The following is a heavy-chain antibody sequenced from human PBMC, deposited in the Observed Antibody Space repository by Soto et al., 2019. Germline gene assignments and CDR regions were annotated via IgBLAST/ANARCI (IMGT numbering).Heavy chain of an antibody. Sequence: ASVKVSCKASGYTFTIYGSSWVRKTPGQGLEWMGWISAYNGNTNYAQKLQGRVTMTTDTSTSTAYMELRSLGSDDTAVYYCARDQLLWFGELLLPGSYGMDVSGQGTTVTVSS. J-gene: IGHJ6*02. CDR2: ISAYNGNT. D-gene: IGHD3-10*01. CDR1: GYTFTIYG. CDR3: ARDQLLWFGELLLPGSYGMDV. V-gene: IGHV1-18*01.